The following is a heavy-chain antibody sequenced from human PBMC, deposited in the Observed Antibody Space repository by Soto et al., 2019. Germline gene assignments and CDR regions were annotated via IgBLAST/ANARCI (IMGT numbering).Heavy chain of an antibody. V-gene: IGHV3-23*01. CDR3: ARSTYYYDSSAHYPYFYYGMDV. J-gene: IGHJ6*02. CDR2: LSGGGRST. D-gene: IGHD3-22*01. CDR1: GFTFTNYV. Sequence: EVQLLESGGGLVQPGGSLRLSCVASGFTFTNYVMNWVRQAPGKGLEWVSALSGGGRSTYYADSVKGRFTISRDNSKNTLYLQMNSLRAEDTAVYYCARSTYYYDSSAHYPYFYYGMDVWGQGTTVTVSS.